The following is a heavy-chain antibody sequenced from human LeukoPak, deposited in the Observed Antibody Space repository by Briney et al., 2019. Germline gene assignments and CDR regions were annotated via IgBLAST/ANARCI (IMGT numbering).Heavy chain of an antibody. D-gene: IGHD4-23*01. CDR2: IKSKADGGAT. CDR1: RFTLSSAW. Sequence: GGSLRLSCEASRFTLSSAWMSWVRQAPGKGLEWVGRIKSKADGGATDYVAPVKGRFSVSRDDSKNTFYLQMNNLKTEDTAEYYRTPAPYDGKNYLGPGTLVTVSS. V-gene: IGHV3-15*01. J-gene: IGHJ4*02. CDR3: TPAPYDGKNY.